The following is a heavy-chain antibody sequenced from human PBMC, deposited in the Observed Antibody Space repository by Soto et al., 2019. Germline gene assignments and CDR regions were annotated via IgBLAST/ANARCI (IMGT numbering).Heavy chain of an antibody. V-gene: IGHV4-59*08. Sequence: QVQLQESGPGLVKPSETLSLTCTVSGGSISSYYWSWIRQPPGKGLEWIGYIYYSGSTNYNPSLKSRVTISVDTSKHQFSLKLSSVTAADTAVYYCARHEVTMTYYFDYWGQGTLVTVSS. CDR3: ARHEVTMTYYFDY. CDR1: GGSISSYY. CDR2: IYYSGST. D-gene: IGHD3-22*01. J-gene: IGHJ4*02.